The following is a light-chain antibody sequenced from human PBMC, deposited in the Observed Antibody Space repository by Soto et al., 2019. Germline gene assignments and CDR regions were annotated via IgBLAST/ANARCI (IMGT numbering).Light chain of an antibody. V-gene: IGKV1-33*01. J-gene: IGKJ5*01. Sequence: DIQMTQSPSSLSASVGDRVTITCQASQNINNYLNWYQQKPGRAPKLLIYDASNLEAGVPSRFRGSGSGPDFTFTISSLQPEDIATYYCQHCDSLPLTFGQGTRLEIK. CDR2: DAS. CDR1: QNINNY. CDR3: QHCDSLPLT.